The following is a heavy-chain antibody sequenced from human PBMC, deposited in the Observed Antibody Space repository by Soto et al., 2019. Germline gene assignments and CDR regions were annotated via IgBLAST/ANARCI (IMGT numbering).Heavy chain of an antibody. Sequence: EVQLLDSGGGLVQPGGSLRLSCASSGFTFSSYGMTWVRQAPGKGLEWVSVISGSGGSTYYSESVKGRFTISRDNSKNTVFLAMNSLRDEDTALYYCAKAISTGDYYYGLDVWGQGNTVTVSS. D-gene: IGHD2-2*01. CDR3: AKAISTGDYYYGLDV. CDR1: GFTFSSYG. V-gene: IGHV3-23*01. J-gene: IGHJ6*02. CDR2: ISGSGGST.